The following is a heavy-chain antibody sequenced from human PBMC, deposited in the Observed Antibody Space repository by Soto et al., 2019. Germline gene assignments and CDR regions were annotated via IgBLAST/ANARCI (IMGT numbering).Heavy chain of an antibody. J-gene: IGHJ6*02. CDR1: GFAFSTYA. CDR3: AKVTKRAAAGRYEYYKYGMDV. CDR2: ISGSGGSS. Sequence: GGSLRLSCAAAGFAFSTYAMTWVRQAPGKGLEWVSVISGSGGSSYYAASVKGRFTISRDNSKNTLFLQMNGLRAEDTAVYYCAKVTKRAAAGRYEYYKYGMDVWGQGTTVTVSS. V-gene: IGHV3-23*01. D-gene: IGHD6-13*01.